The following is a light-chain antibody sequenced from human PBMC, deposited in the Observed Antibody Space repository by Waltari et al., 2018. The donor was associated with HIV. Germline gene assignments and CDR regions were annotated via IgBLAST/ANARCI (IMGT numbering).Light chain of an antibody. V-gene: IGLV2-23*02. CDR3: CWSPRSSIRYV. CDR1: SSHVGSYDF. J-gene: IGLJ1*01. CDR2: EVT. Sequence: QSALTQPPSASGSPGQSITISCTGTSSHVGSYDFVSWYQQHPGEDPNLIIYEVTKRPSWVSNRLSGCKTGNTTSLTIAARQDDDEEDDYCCWSPRSSIRYVFGAGTKLTVL.